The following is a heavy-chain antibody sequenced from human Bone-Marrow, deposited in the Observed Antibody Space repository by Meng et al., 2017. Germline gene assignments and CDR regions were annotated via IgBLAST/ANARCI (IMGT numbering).Heavy chain of an antibody. J-gene: IGHJ4*02. CDR1: GFTFSSYS. Sequence: GGSLRLSCAASGFTFSSYSMNWVRQAPGKGLEWVSSISSSSYIYYADSVKGRFTISRDNAKNSLYLQMNSLRAEDTAVYYCARRRLWFGELSYFDYWGQGTLVTVSS. CDR2: ISSSSYI. V-gene: IGHV3-21*01. D-gene: IGHD3-10*01. CDR3: ARRRLWFGELSYFDY.